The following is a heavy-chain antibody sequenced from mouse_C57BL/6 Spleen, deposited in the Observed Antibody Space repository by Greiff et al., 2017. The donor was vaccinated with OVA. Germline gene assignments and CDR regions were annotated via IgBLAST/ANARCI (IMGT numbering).Heavy chain of an antibody. D-gene: IGHD3-2*02. V-gene: IGHV1-5*01. CDR1: GYTFTSYW. Sequence: VQLQQSGTVLARPGASVKMSCKTSGYTFTSYWMHWVKQRPGQGLEWIGAIYPGNSDTSYNQQFKGKAKLTAVTSASTAYMELSSLTNEDSAVYYCKRGELRLYYFDYWGQGTTLTVSS. J-gene: IGHJ2*01. CDR2: IYPGNSDT. CDR3: KRGELRLYYFDY.